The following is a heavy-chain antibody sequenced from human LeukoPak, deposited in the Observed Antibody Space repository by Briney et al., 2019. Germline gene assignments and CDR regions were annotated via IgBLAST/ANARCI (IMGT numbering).Heavy chain of an antibody. CDR1: GFTFSSYW. D-gene: IGHD2-8*02. J-gene: IGHJ3*01. Sequence: GESLRLSCAASGFTFSSYWMHWVRQAPGKGLEWVSGISWNSAGIHYADSVKGRFTISRDNAKNSLYLQMNGLRPEDTALYYCAKATRSSLVASFDVWGHGTMVTVSS. V-gene: IGHV3-9*01. CDR2: ISWNSAGI. CDR3: AKATRSSLVASFDV.